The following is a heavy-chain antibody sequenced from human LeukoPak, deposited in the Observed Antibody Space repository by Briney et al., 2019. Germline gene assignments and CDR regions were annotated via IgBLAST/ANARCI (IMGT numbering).Heavy chain of an antibody. CDR1: EFTFTSSA. J-gene: IGHJ4*02. CDR3: AADLYDSSGYTDY. D-gene: IGHD3-22*01. Sequence: SVKVSCKASEFTFTSSAMQWVRQARGQRLEWIGWIVVGSGNTNYAQKFQERVTITRDMSTSTAYMELSSLRSEDTAVYYCAADLYDSSGYTDYWGQGTLVTVSS. CDR2: IVVGSGNT. V-gene: IGHV1-58*02.